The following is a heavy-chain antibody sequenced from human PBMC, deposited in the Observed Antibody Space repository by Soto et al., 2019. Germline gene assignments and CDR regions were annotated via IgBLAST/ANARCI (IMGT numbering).Heavy chain of an antibody. CDR2: IYHSGST. Sequence: SETLSLTCAVSGGSISSGGYSWSWIRQPPGKGLEWIGYIYHSGSTYYNPSLKSRVTISEDTSKSQFSLKVNSMTAADTAVYYCARYRREAVAGYTLDNWGQGILVTVSS. J-gene: IGHJ4*02. CDR3: ARYRREAVAGYTLDN. CDR1: GGSISSGGYS. V-gene: IGHV4-30-2*01. D-gene: IGHD6-13*01.